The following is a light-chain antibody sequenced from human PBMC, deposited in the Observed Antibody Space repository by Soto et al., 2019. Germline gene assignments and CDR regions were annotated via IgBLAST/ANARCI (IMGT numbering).Light chain of an antibody. V-gene: IGKV1-39*01. CDR1: ENIRSY. CDR2: AAS. Sequence: DIQMTQSPSSLSASVGDTITITCRASENIRSYLNWYVHKPGKSPKLLIYAASTLHSGVPSRFSGSGSGTHFTLTISNLQPEDCATYSCQQSYNTPPTFGRGTRVEI. CDR3: QQSYNTPPT. J-gene: IGKJ1*01.